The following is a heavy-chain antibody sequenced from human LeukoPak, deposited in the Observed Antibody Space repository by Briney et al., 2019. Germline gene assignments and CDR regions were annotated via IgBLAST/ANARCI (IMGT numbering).Heavy chain of an antibody. D-gene: IGHD2-2*01. CDR1: GGSISSGDYY. CDR2: IYYSGST. CDR3: ARGGIGVVPAAILAF. Sequence: SQTLSLTCTVSGGSISSGDYYWSWIRQPPGKGLEWIGYIYYSGSTYYNPSLKSRVTISVDTSKNQFSLKLSPVTAADTAVYYCARGGIGVVPAAILAFWGQGTLVTVSS. J-gene: IGHJ4*02. V-gene: IGHV4-30-4*08.